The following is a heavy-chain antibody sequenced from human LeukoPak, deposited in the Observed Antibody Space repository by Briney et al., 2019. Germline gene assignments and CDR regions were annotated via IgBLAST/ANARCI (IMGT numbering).Heavy chain of an antibody. J-gene: IGHJ5*02. CDR1: GYPFTTYE. V-gene: IGHV1-8*01. CDR2: VHPNSGNT. D-gene: IGHD1-14*01. Sequence: ASVKVSCKTSGYPFTTYEINWVRQAAGQGLEWMGWVHPNSGNTAYAQKFQGRVTMTKDTSISTAYMELSGLRSDDTAVYFCARGPRNDPWGQGTLVTVSS. CDR3: ARGPRNDP.